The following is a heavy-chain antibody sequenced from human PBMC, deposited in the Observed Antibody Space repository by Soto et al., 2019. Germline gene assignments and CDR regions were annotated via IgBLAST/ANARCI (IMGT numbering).Heavy chain of an antibody. CDR2: IVVGSGNT. V-gene: IGHV1-58*02. CDR1: GFTFSRSA. Sequence: ASVKVSCKASGFTFSRSAMQWVRQARGQGLEWIGWIVVGSGNTNYAQKLQDRVTITRDISTSTGYMELRSLRSDDTAVYYCARSAMAPTWFDYWGQGTLVTVSS. D-gene: IGHD5-18*01. J-gene: IGHJ4*02. CDR3: ARSAMAPTWFDY.